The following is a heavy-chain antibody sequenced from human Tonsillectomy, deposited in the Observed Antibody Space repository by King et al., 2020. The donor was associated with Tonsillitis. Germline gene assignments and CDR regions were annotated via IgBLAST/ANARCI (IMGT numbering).Heavy chain of an antibody. Sequence: VQLVESGGGLVQPGGSLRLSCAASGFTFSSYAMSWVRQAPGKGLEWVSAISGSGGSTYYADSVKGRFTISRDNSKNTLYLQMNSLRADDMAVYYCAKVRHTVTSIYYYYGMDVWGQGTPVTVSS. CDR1: GFTFSSYA. J-gene: IGHJ6*02. D-gene: IGHD4-17*01. V-gene: IGHV3-23*04. CDR3: AKVRHTVTSIYYYYGMDV. CDR2: ISGSGGST.